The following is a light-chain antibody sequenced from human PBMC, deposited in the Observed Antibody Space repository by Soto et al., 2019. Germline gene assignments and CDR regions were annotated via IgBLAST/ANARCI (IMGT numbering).Light chain of an antibody. V-gene: IGKV1-39*01. CDR3: QQTFRTPPWT. J-gene: IGKJ1*01. CDR1: QSISSY. CDR2: AAS. Sequence: DIQMTQSPSSLSASVGDRVTITCRASQSISSYLNWYQQKPGKAPKLLIYAASGLRGGVSTRFSGSGSGTDFTLTISGLQPEDSATYYCQQTFRTPPWTLGQGT.